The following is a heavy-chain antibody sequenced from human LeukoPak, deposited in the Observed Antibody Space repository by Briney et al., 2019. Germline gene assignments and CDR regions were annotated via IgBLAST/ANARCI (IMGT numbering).Heavy chain of an antibody. V-gene: IGHV3-7*01. Sequence: GGSLRLSCAASGFTFSSYWMNWVRQAPGKGLEWVANINQDGSGKYYLDSVKGRFTISRDNAKNSVYLQMNSLRAEDTAVYYCVRHVLWDGYWGQGTLVTVSS. CDR3: VRHVLWDGY. J-gene: IGHJ4*02. D-gene: IGHD1-26*01. CDR2: INQDGSGK. CDR1: GFTFSSYW.